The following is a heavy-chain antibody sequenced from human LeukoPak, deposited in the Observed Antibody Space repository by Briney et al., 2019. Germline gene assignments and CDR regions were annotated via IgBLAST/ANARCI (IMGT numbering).Heavy chain of an antibody. J-gene: IGHJ4*02. V-gene: IGHV3-30*04. Sequence: GRSLRLSCAASGFTFSSYAMHWVRQAPGKGLEWVAVISYDGSNKYYADSVKGRFTISRDNSKNTLYLQMNSLRAENTAVYYCARDRRGSYYYFDYWGQGTLVTVSS. CDR1: GFTFSSYA. CDR2: ISYDGSNK. D-gene: IGHD1-26*01. CDR3: ARDRRGSYYYFDY.